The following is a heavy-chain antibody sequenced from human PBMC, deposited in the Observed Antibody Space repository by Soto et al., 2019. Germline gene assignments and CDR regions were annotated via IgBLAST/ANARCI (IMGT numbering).Heavy chain of an antibody. J-gene: IGHJ4*02. CDR2: IYWDDAK. CDR3: AQKGGGDRILDY. D-gene: IGHD3-16*01. V-gene: IGHV2-5*02. Sequence: QITLKESGPTLVKPTQTLTLTCTFSGFSLSTSGVGVGWIRQPPGKALEWLALIYWDDAKEYSPSLKSRLTNTKDTSKNQMVLVMTNMDPVDTAPYFCAQKGGGDRILDYWGQGTLVTVSS. CDR1: GFSLSTSGVG.